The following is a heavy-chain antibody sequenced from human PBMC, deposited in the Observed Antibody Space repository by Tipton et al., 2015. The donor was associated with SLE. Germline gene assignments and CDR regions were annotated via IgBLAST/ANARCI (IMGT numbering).Heavy chain of an antibody. Sequence: SLRLSCAASGFTFRDYDMTWIRQAPGKGLEWVSWISYTGSNIYYADSVKGRFTISRDNSKNTLYLQMNSLRAEDTAVYYCASSLLLNYFDYWGQGTLVTVSS. CDR3: ASSLLLNYFDY. V-gene: IGHV3-11*04. D-gene: IGHD2-21*01. CDR2: ISYTGSNI. J-gene: IGHJ4*02. CDR1: GFTFRDYD.